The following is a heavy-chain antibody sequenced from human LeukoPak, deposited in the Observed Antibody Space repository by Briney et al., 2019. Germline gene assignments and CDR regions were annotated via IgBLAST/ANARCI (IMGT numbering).Heavy chain of an antibody. CDR1: GFTFSSYE. D-gene: IGHD5-12*01. J-gene: IGHJ4*02. Sequence: GGSLRLSCAASGFTFSSYEMNWVRQAPGKGLEWVSYISSSGSTIYYADSVKGRFTISRDNAKNSLYLQMDSLRAEDTAVYYCAREVDPGYFDYWGQGTLVTVSS. CDR3: AREVDPGYFDY. CDR2: ISSSGSTI. V-gene: IGHV3-48*03.